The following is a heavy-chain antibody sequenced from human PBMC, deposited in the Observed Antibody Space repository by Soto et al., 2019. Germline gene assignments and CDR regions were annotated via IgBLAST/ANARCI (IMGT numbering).Heavy chain of an antibody. V-gene: IGHV1-18*01. D-gene: IGHD1-26*01. CDR3: ARDRGSYALDY. Sequence: QVQLVQSGAEVKEPGASVKVSCKASGYTFTSYGISWVRQAPGQGLEWMGWISAYNANTNYEQKLHGRVTMTTDTSTSTAYMDVRSLRSDDPAVYYCARDRGSYALDYWGQGTLVTVYS. CDR2: ISAYNANT. J-gene: IGHJ4*02. CDR1: GYTFTSYG.